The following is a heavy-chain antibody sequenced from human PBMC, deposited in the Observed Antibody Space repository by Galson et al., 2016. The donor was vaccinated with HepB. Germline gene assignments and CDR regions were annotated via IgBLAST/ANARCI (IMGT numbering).Heavy chain of an antibody. CDR2: LYSDGST. Sequence: SLRLSCAISGLRVSGSYMNWVRQAPEKGLEWVSVLYSDGSTHYADSVKGRFTVSRDTSKNTLSLQMDSLTVDDTAVYYCARGWFYYDSYGSHPFDYWGQGTLVTVSS. CDR1: GLRVSGSY. CDR3: ARGWFYYDSYGSHPFDY. J-gene: IGHJ4*02. D-gene: IGHD3-22*01. V-gene: IGHV3-53*01.